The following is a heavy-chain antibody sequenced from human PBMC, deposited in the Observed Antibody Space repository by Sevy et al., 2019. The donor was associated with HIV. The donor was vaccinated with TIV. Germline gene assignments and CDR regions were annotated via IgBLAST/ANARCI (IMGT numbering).Heavy chain of an antibody. CDR1: GFTFSTYA. Sequence: GGSLRLSCAASGFTFSTYAMTWVRQAPGKGLEWVSVISFSGGSTYYADSVKGRFTISRDNYKNTLYLQMISLRAEDTAVYYCAKDRVSGTYYTGDFDYWGQGTLVTVSS. CDR3: AKDRVSGTYYTGDFDY. V-gene: IGHV3-23*01. CDR2: ISFSGGST. J-gene: IGHJ4*02. D-gene: IGHD3-10*01.